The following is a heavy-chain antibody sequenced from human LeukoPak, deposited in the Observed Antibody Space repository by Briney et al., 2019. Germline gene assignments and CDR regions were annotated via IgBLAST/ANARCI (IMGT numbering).Heavy chain of an antibody. Sequence: SETLSLTCAVYGGSFSGYYWSWIRQPPGKGLEWIGEINHSGSTNYNPSLKSRVTISVDTSKNQFSLKLSSVTAADTAVYYCARGNLKYYGDYVNYYYGMDAWGQGTTVTVSS. J-gene: IGHJ6*02. CDR1: GGSFSGYY. D-gene: IGHD4-17*01. CDR2: INHSGST. V-gene: IGHV4-34*01. CDR3: ARGNLKYYGDYVNYYYGMDA.